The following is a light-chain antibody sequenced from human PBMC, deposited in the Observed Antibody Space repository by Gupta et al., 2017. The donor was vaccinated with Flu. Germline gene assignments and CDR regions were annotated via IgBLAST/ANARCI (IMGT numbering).Light chain of an antibody. J-gene: IGKJ5*01. CDR2: GAS. CDR3: QQYDDWPPIT. CDR1: QSISSN. V-gene: IGKV3-15*01. Sequence: EIVMTQSPDTLSVSPGERATLSCRASQSISSNLAWYQHKPGRAPRLLIFGASTRDTGIADRFSGSGYGTEFTLTISSRESEDFAVYYCQQYDDWPPITFGQGTRMEIK.